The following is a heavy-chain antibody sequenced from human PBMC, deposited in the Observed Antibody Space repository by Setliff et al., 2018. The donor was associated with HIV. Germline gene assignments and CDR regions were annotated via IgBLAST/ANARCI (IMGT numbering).Heavy chain of an antibody. CDR3: AREIGDYYDSSGYYPPTDYYYGMDV. CDR1: GYTFTSYD. J-gene: IGHJ6*02. D-gene: IGHD3-22*01. Sequence: ASVKVSCKASGYTFTSYDISWERQAPGQGLEWMGWISAYNGNTNYAQKLQGRVTMTTDTATSTAYMELRSLRSDDTAVYYCAREIGDYYDSSGYYPPTDYYYGMDVWGQGTTVTVSS. V-gene: IGHV1-18*01. CDR2: ISAYNGNT.